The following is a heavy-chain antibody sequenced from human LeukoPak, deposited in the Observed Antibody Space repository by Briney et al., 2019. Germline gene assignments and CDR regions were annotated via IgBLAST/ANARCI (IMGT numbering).Heavy chain of an antibody. D-gene: IGHD6-13*01. CDR2: IDSGSGKSI. CDR1: GFTFSTYG. J-gene: IGHJ4*02. V-gene: IGHV3-48*02. Sequence: PGGSLRLSCAASGFTFSTYGMNWVRQAPGKGLEWVSYIDSGSGKSIYYADSVKGRFTISRDNAKNSLYLQMNGLRDEDTAVYYCARSKQLVYWGQGTLVTVSS. CDR3: ARSKQLVY.